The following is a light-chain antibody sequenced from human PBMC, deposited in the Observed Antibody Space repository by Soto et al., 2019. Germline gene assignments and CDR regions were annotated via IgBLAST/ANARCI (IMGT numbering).Light chain of an antibody. CDR1: QSVSNNY. J-gene: IGKJ1*01. CDR2: GAS. Sequence: TQSPGTLSLSPGERATLSFRASQSVSNNYLAWYQQKPGQAPRLLIYGASNRATGIPDRFSGSGSGTDFTLTISRLEPEDFAVYYCQQYGSSGTFGQGTKVDIK. CDR3: QQYGSSGT. V-gene: IGKV3-20*01.